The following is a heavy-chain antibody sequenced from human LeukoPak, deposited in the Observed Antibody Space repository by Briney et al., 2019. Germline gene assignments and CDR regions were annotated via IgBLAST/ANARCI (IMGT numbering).Heavy chain of an antibody. D-gene: IGHD5-12*01. CDR2: ISGHNANT. J-gene: IGHJ4*02. Sequence: GASVKVSCKASGYTCNIYGISWVRQAPGQGLNWMGWISGHNANTYYAQNLQGRVTMTTDTSTTTVYMELRSLTSDDTAVYYCARGGYGNYFDYWGQGTLVTVSS. V-gene: IGHV1-18*01. CDR3: ARGGYGNYFDY. CDR1: GYTCNIYG.